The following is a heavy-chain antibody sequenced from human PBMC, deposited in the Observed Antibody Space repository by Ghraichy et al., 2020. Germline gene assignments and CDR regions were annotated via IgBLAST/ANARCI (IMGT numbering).Heavy chain of an antibody. V-gene: IGHV4-30-2*01. Sequence: SETLSLTCTVSGGSISSGGYSWSWIRQPPGKGLEWIGYMHHTGSAYYSLSLKSRVTILVDRSKNQFSLQLRSVTAADTAIYYCARVIRYYYDSSGGYFDYWGQGTLVTVSS. CDR1: GGSISSGGYS. D-gene: IGHD3-22*01. CDR3: ARVIRYYYDSSGGYFDY. J-gene: IGHJ4*02. CDR2: MHHTGSA.